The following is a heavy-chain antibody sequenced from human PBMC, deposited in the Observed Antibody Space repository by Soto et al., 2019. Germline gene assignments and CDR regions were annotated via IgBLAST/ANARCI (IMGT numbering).Heavy chain of an antibody. V-gene: IGHV1-18*01. Sequence: QVQLVQSGAEVKKPGASVKVSCKASGYTFTSYGLSWVRQAPGQGREWMGRISAYNYNTNYAQKLQGRVTMTTDTSTSTADMELRSLRSDDTAVYYCARVVGALGRWFDPWGQGTLVTVSS. CDR2: ISAYNYNT. D-gene: IGHD1-26*01. CDR1: GYTFTSYG. J-gene: IGHJ5*02. CDR3: ARVVGALGRWFDP.